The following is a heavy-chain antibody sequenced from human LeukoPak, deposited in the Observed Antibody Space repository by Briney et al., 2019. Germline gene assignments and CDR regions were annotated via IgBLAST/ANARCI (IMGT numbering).Heavy chain of an antibody. D-gene: IGHD2/OR15-2a*01. J-gene: IGHJ4*02. V-gene: IGHV4-34*01. CDR1: GGSFSGYY. CDR2: INHSGST. CDR3: AMYTTGRGGHGY. Sequence: PSETLSLTCAVYGGSFSGYYWSWIRQPPGKGLEWIGEINHSGSTNYNPSLKSRVTISVDTSRNQFSLKLSSVTAADTAVYYCAMYTTGRGGHGYWGQGTLITVSA.